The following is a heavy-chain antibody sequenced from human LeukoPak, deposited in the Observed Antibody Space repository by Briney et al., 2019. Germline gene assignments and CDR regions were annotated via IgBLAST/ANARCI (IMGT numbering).Heavy chain of an antibody. D-gene: IGHD6-19*01. CDR1: GFSFSSYA. CDR3: AKTYSSGWYLHFDN. Sequence: GGSLRLSCAASGFSFSSYAMSWVRQAPGKGLEWVSAISGSGGSTYYADSGKGPFTISRDNSKNTLYLQMNSLRAEDTAVYYCAKTYSSGWYLHFDNWGQGTLVTVSS. J-gene: IGHJ4*02. V-gene: IGHV3-23*01. CDR2: ISGSGGST.